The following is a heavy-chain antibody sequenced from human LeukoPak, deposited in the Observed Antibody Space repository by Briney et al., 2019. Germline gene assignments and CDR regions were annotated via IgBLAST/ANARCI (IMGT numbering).Heavy chain of an antibody. D-gene: IGHD3-22*01. Sequence: GGSLRLSCAASGFTFSSYRMSWVRQAPGKGLEWVANIKQDGSEKHYVDSVKGRFTISRDNAKNSLYLQMNSLRAEDTAVYYCARDRSGYYFDNWGQGTLVTVSS. V-gene: IGHV3-7*01. CDR2: IKQDGSEK. CDR1: GFTFSSYR. CDR3: ARDRSGYYFDN. J-gene: IGHJ4*02.